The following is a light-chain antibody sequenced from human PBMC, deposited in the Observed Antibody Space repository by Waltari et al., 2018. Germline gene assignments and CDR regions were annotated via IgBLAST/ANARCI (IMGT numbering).Light chain of an antibody. Sequence: QSALTQPPSASGSPGQSVTISCTGTASDVGGYRYVSCSQQPPGKAPKLIIFGVSRRPSGSPDRFSGSKSGNTASRTVSGLQAEDEADYYCSSYAGSNNYVFGTGTKVTVL. CDR1: ASDVGGYRY. CDR3: SSYAGSNNYV. CDR2: GVS. V-gene: IGLV2-8*01. J-gene: IGLJ1*01.